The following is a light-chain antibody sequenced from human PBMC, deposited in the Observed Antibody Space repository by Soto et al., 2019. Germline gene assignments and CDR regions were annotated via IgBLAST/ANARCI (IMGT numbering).Light chain of an antibody. V-gene: IGKV3-15*01. CDR1: RSIDTY. J-gene: IGKJ4*01. CDR2: GAS. Sequence: DIVMTQSPAILSASPGERVTLSCRASRSIDTYLAWFQHKPGQAPKLLIFGASTRAAGVPPRFSGGGSGTELTLTISSLRSEDFAIYVCQQYDACPPGTFGGGTAVEI. CDR3: QQYDACPPGT.